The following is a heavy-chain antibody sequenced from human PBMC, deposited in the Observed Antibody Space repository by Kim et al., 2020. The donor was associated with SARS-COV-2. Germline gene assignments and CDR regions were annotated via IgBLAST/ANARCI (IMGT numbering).Heavy chain of an antibody. J-gene: IGHJ3*02. V-gene: IGHV4-34*01. D-gene: IGHD3-3*01. Sequence: YHPSLKGRVTISVDTSKNQFSLKRSSVTAADTAVYYCARGFLDAHDAFDIWGQGTMVTVSS. CDR3: ARGFLDAHDAFDI.